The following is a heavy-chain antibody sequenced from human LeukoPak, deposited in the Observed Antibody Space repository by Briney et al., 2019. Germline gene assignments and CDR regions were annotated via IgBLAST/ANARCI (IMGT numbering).Heavy chain of an antibody. CDR3: AKKGGSSGRYDYLDY. D-gene: IGHD6-19*01. CDR2: ISSDENTK. Sequence: GALRLSCAASGFPFRCCSIHWVRQAPGRGVGGGAGISSDENTKFYADSVKGRFTVYRDNSKKTVWLQMNSLRAEDTAVYYCAKKGGSSGRYDYLDYWGQGTLVTVSS. V-gene: IGHV3-30-3*02. J-gene: IGHJ4*02. CDR1: GFPFRCCS.